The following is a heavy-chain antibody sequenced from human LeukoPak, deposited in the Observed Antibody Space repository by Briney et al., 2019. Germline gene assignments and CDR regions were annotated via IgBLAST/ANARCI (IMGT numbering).Heavy chain of an antibody. Sequence: GGSLRLSCAASGFTFSSYWMSWVRQAPGKGLEWVANIKQDGSEKYYVDSVKGRFTISRDNAKNSLYLQMNSLRAEDTAVYYCARVRIAAAGTTPYYFDYWGQGTLATVSS. CDR1: GFTFSSYW. V-gene: IGHV3-7*03. J-gene: IGHJ4*02. CDR3: ARVRIAAAGTTPYYFDY. D-gene: IGHD6-13*01. CDR2: IKQDGSEK.